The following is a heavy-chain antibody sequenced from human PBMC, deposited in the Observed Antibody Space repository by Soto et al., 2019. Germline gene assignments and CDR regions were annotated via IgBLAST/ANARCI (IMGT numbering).Heavy chain of an antibody. J-gene: IGHJ4*02. CDR2: IYRTGST. CDR3: ASRDKGTSVDY. V-gene: IGHV4-4*02. CDR1: GVSFTSNNW. Sequence: SGTLSLTCAFSGVSFTSNNWWTWVRQPPGQGLEWIGEIYRTGSTNYNPSLKSRVTISLDKSENQFSLKVTSLTAADTAVYYFASRDKGTSVDYWGQGTVVNVSS. D-gene: IGHD1-7*01.